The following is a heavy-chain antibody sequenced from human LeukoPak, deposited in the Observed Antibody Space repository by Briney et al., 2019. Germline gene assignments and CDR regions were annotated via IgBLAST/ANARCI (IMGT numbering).Heavy chain of an antibody. CDR2: IYYSGST. D-gene: IGHD2-8*01. J-gene: IGHJ3*02. V-gene: IGHV4-59*01. CDR1: GVSISSYY. Sequence: SETLSLTCTVSGVSISSYYWSWIRQPPGQGLEWIGYIYYSGSTNYNPSLKSRVTISVDTSKNQFSLKLSSVTAADTAVYYCARDRTIGSRAFDIWGQGTMVTVSS. CDR3: ARDRTIGSRAFDI.